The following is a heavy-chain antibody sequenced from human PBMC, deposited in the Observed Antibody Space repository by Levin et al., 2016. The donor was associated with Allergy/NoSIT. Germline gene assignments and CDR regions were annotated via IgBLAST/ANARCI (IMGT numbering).Heavy chain of an antibody. CDR3: APSGGDYYLDY. Sequence: WIRQPPGKGLEWVAVISYDGNNKYYANSVKGRFTISRDNSMNTLYLQMDSLRAEDTALYYCAPSGGDYYLDYWGQGTLVTVSS. J-gene: IGHJ4*02. CDR2: ISYDGNNK. V-gene: IGHV3-30*03. D-gene: IGHD2-21*02.